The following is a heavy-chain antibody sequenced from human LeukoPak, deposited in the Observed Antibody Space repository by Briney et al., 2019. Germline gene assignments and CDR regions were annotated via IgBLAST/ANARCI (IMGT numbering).Heavy chain of an antibody. J-gene: IGHJ4*02. Sequence: GASVKVSCKASGYTFTGCYMHWVRQAPGQGLEWMGWINPNSGGTNYAQKFQGRVTMTRDTSISTAYMELSRLRSDDTAVYYCAIGYCSGGSCYPHDYWGQGTLVTVSS. CDR2: INPNSGGT. V-gene: IGHV1-2*02. CDR3: AIGYCSGGSCYPHDY. CDR1: GYTFTGCY. D-gene: IGHD2-15*01.